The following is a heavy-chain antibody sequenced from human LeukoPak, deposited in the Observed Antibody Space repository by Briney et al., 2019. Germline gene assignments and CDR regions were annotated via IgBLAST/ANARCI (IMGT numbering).Heavy chain of an antibody. J-gene: IGHJ4*02. CDR2: INPNNGGT. Sequence: ASVKVSCKASGYTFTGYYMHWVRQAPGQGLEWMGWINPNNGGTNYAQKFQGRVTMTRDTSISTAYMELSRLRSDDTAVYYCARGVGYCSSTSCYSFDYWGQGTLVTVSS. D-gene: IGHD2-2*01. CDR3: ARGVGYCSSTSCYSFDY. CDR1: GYTFTGYY. V-gene: IGHV1-2*02.